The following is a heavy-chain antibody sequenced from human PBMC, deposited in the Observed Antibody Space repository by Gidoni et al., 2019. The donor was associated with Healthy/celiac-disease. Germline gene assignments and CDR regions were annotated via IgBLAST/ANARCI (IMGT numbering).Heavy chain of an antibody. CDR3: ARDPLVGASAFDI. CDR1: GYTFTGYY. V-gene: IGHV1-2*04. CDR2: INPNSGGT. Sequence: QWQLVQSGADVQKPGASVQVSCKASGYTFTGYYMHWVRQAPGQGVEWMGWINPNSGGTNYAQKFQGWVTMTRDKSISTAYMELSRLRSDDTAVYYCARDPLVGASAFDIWGQGTMVTVSS. D-gene: IGHD1-26*01. J-gene: IGHJ3*02.